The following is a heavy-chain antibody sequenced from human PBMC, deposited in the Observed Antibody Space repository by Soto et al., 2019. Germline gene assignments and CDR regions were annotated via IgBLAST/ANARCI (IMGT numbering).Heavy chain of an antibody. CDR2: IYYSGST. Sequence: PSETLSLTCTVSGGPISSYYWSWIRQPPGKGLEWIGYIYYSGSTNYNPSLKSRVTISVDTSKNQFSLKLSSVTAADTAVYYCARGTTMIVVVTNYYYYGMDVWGQGTTVTV. CDR1: GGPISSYY. CDR3: ARGTTMIVVVTNYYYYGMDV. J-gene: IGHJ6*02. D-gene: IGHD3-22*01. V-gene: IGHV4-59*12.